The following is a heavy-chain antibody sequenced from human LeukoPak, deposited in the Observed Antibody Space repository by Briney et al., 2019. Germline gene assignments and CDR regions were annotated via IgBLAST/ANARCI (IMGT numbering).Heavy chain of an antibody. Sequence: SETLSLTCTVSGGSISSGGYYWSWIRQPPGKGLEWIGYIYYSGSTYYNPSLKSRVTISVDTSKNQFSLKLSSVTAADTAVYYCARDSAVAGNSPGGPNAFDIWGQGTMVTVSS. D-gene: IGHD6-19*01. V-gene: IGHV4-30-4*01. J-gene: IGHJ3*02. CDR3: ARDSAVAGNSPGGPNAFDI. CDR2: IYYSGST. CDR1: GGSISSGGYY.